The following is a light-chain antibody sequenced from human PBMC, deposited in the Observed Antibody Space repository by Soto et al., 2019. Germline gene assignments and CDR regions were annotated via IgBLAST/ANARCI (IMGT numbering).Light chain of an antibody. CDR3: QQRSNRPRT. J-gene: IGKJ1*01. CDR1: QSISTY. V-gene: IGKV3-11*01. CDR2: DAS. Sequence: EIVLTPSPATLSLSPGERDTLSCRASQSISTYLAWYQHKPGQAPRLLIFDASNRATGIPARFSGSGSGTDFTLTISSLDPEDFAVYYCQQRSNRPRTFGQGTKVDIK.